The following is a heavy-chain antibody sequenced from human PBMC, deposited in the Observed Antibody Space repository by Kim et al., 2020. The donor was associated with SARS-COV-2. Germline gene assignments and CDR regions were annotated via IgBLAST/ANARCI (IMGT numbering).Heavy chain of an antibody. D-gene: IGHD1-20*01. V-gene: IGHV3-30*02. J-gene: IGHJ3*02. CDR3: AKVVGGALTGDAFDI. Sequence: DSVKGRFTISRDNSKNTLYLQMNSLRAEDTAVYYCAKVVGGALTGDAFDIWGQGTMVTVSS.